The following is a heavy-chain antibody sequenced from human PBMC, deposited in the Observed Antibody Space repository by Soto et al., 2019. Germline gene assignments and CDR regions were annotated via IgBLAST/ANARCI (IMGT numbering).Heavy chain of an antibody. CDR2: ISSTGYTK. CDR3: ARGSSVDY. J-gene: IGHJ4*02. Sequence: VGSLRLSCAASGFTFTDYAMNWVRQAPGQGLEWISYISSTGYTKYYADSVKGRFTISRDSATNSVYLQMSSLRDEDTAVHHCARGSSVDYWGQGTLVTVSS. V-gene: IGHV3-48*02. CDR1: GFTFTDYA.